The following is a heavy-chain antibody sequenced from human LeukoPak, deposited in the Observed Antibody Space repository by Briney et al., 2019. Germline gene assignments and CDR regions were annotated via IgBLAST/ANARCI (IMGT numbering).Heavy chain of an antibody. J-gene: IGHJ1*01. Sequence: SETLSLTCSVSGASVSTSKIYWGWIRQPPGKGLEWIGTVYYGKSTYYKPSLKSRVGISFDTTKNHFSLTLASVTAADTAVYYCATLAGLGRRLQFTHWGQGILVTVSS. CDR3: ATLAGLGRRLQFTH. CDR1: GASVSTSKIY. CDR2: VYYGKST. D-gene: IGHD5-24*01. V-gene: IGHV4-39*02.